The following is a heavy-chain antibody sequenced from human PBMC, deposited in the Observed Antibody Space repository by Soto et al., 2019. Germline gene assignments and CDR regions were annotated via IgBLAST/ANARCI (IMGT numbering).Heavy chain of an antibody. J-gene: IGHJ5*02. Sequence: PGGSLRLSCAASGFNFNSYEIKWRRQAPGKGLEWISYISSSGNTIYYADSVKGRFTISRDNAKNSLFLQMNSLRAEDTAVYYCARGVYDSNRYSYPWGQGTLVTVSS. V-gene: IGHV3-48*03. CDR3: ARGVYDSNRYSYP. CDR2: ISSSGNTI. CDR1: GFNFNSYE. D-gene: IGHD3-22*01.